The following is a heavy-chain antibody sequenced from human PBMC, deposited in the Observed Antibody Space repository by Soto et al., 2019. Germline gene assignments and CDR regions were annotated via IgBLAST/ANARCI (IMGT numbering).Heavy chain of an antibody. CDR1: GFSLSTSGMC. D-gene: IGHD5-12*01. CDR3: ARIPPPGYSGYDYAFDI. J-gene: IGHJ3*02. CDR2: IDWDDDK. Sequence: SGPTLVKPTQTLTLTCTFSGFSLSTSGMCVSWIRQPPGKALEWLARIDWDDDKYYSTSLKTRLTISKDTSKNQVVLTMTNMDPVDTATYYCARIPPPGYSGYDYAFDIWGQGTMVTVSS. V-gene: IGHV2-70*11.